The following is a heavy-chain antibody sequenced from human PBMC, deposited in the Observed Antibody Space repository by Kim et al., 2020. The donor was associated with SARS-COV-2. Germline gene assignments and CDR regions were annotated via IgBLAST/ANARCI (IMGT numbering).Heavy chain of an antibody. CDR1: GGSFSGYY. CDR2: INHSGST. Sequence: SETLSLTCAVYGGSFSGYYWSWIRQPPGKGLEWIGEINHSGSTNYNPSLKSRVTISVDTSKNQFSLKLSSVTAADTAVYYCARVGCSSTSCHPQIVATTIGGFDIWGQGTMVTVSS. D-gene: IGHD2-2*01. V-gene: IGHV4-34*01. J-gene: IGHJ3*02. CDR3: ARVGCSSTSCHPQIVATTIGGFDI.